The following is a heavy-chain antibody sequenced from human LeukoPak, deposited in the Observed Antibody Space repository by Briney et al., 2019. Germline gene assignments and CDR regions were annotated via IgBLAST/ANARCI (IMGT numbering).Heavy chain of an antibody. CDR3: ARHEYSGSYYRLSWFDP. V-gene: IGHV4-39*01. CDR1: GGSISSSGYY. J-gene: IGHJ5*02. D-gene: IGHD1-26*01. Sequence: SETLSLTCTVSGGSISSSGYYWGWIRQPPGMGLEWIASIYYSGSTYYNPSLKSRVTISVDTSKNQLSLKLSSLTAADTAVYYCARHEYSGSYYRLSWFDPWGQGTLVTVSS. CDR2: IYYSGST.